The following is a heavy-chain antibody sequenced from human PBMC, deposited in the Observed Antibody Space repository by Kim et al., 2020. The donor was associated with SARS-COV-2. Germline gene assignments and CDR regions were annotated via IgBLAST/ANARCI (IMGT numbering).Heavy chain of an antibody. CDR1: GFTFSSYA. CDR3: AKRFANYYDSSGYLYYFDY. D-gene: IGHD3-22*01. V-gene: IGHV3-23*01. Sequence: GGSLRLSCAASGFTFSSYAMSWVRQAPGKGLEWVSAISGSGGSTYYADSVKGRFTISRDNSKNTLYLQMNSLRAEDTAVYYCAKRFANYYDSSGYLYYFDYWGQGTLVTVSS. CDR2: ISGSGGST. J-gene: IGHJ4*02.